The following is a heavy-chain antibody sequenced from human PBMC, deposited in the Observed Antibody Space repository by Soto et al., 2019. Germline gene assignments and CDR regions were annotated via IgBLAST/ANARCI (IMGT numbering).Heavy chain of an antibody. V-gene: IGHV1-69*13. CDR3: ATKDTSGNSYGSPFDY. Sequence: GASVKVSCKASGGTFSSYAISWVRQAPGQGLEWMGGIIPIFGTANYAQKFQGRVTITADESTSTAYMELSSLRPEDTAVYYCATKDTSGNSYGSPFDYWGQGTLVTVSS. CDR1: GGTFSSYA. CDR2: IIPIFGTA. J-gene: IGHJ4*02. D-gene: IGHD5-18*01.